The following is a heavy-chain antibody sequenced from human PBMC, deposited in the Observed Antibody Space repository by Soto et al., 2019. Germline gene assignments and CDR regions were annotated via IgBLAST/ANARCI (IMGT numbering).Heavy chain of an antibody. Sequence: SVKVSCKASGFTFTSSAVQWVRQARGQRLEWIGWIVVGSGNTNYAQKFQERVTITRDMSTSTAYMELSSLRSEDTAVYYCAADSRDFLEGLLDTAMTASDTWGQGAMGTVSS. J-gene: IGHJ3*02. CDR3: AADSRDFLEGLLDTAMTASDT. CDR2: IVVGSGNT. D-gene: IGHD3-3*01. CDR1: GFTFTSSA. V-gene: IGHV1-58*01.